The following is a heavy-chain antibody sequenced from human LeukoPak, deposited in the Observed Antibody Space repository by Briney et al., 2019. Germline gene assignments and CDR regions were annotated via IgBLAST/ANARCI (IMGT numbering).Heavy chain of an antibody. CDR1: GFTFSSYW. J-gene: IGHJ4*02. Sequence: GGSLRLSCAASGFTFSSYWMSWVRQAPGKGLEWVANVNQDGSEKFYVDSVKGRFTISTDNAKNSLYLQMDSLRVEDTAIYFCARSSYDDYWGQGTLVTVSS. V-gene: IGHV3-7*01. CDR3: ARSSYDDY. CDR2: VNQDGSEK. D-gene: IGHD3-16*01.